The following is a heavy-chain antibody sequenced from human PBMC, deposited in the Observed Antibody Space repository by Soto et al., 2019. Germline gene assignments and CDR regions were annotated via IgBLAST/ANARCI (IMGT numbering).Heavy chain of an antibody. CDR1: GGTFSSHG. V-gene: IGHV1-69*06. CDR3: ASERSAQYFDC. Sequence: QVQLVQSGTVVQRRGSSVKVSCQASGGTFSSHGMAWVRQAPGQGLEWMGGIIPTFGTPTYAPKFQGRVTITADKSTNTAYIELSNLSSEDTGVYYCASERSAQYFDCSGQGTLITVSS. D-gene: IGHD1-26*01. CDR2: IIPTFGTP. J-gene: IGHJ4*02.